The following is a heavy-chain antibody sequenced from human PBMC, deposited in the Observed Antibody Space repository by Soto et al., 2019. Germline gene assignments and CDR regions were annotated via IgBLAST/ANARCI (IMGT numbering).Heavy chain of an antibody. V-gene: IGHV3-7*05. CDR3: ARDVSPGSSSLYLDAFEI. CDR2: ITRDGSKK. CDR1: GFTLSAYW. D-gene: IGHD6-13*01. J-gene: IGHJ3*02. Sequence: EVQLEESGGDLVQPGGSLRLSCAASGFTLSAYWMTWVRQAPGKGLEWVANITRDGSKKSYLDSVRGRFTISRDNVGNSLYLQMDSLRADDTALYYCARDVSPGSSSLYLDAFEIWGQGTMVTVSS.